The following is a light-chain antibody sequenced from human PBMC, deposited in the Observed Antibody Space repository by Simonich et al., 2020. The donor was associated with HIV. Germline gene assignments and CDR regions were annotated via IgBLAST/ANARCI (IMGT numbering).Light chain of an antibody. Sequence: QLVLTQSPSASASLGASVKLTCTLSSGHSTYAIAWPQQQPEKGPRYLMRLNTDGSHNKGDGIPDRCSGSSSGAERYLTISSLQSEDEADYYCQTWGAGIPKVFGGGTKVTVL. CDR3: QTWGAGIPKV. J-gene: IGLJ3*02. V-gene: IGLV4-69*01. CDR2: LNTDGSH. CDR1: SGHSTYA.